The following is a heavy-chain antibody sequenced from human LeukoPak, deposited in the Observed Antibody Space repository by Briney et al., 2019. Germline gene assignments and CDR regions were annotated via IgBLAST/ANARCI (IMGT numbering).Heavy chain of an antibody. CDR2: ISWNSGSI. Sequence: GRSLRLSCAASGFTFDDYAMHWVRHAPGKGLEWVSGISWNSGSIVYADSVKGRFTISRDNAKNSLYLQMNSLRAEDTALYYCAKDIELGRIMITFGGVDYWGQGTLVTVSS. CDR1: GFTFDDYA. CDR3: AKDIELGRIMITFGGVDY. J-gene: IGHJ4*02. V-gene: IGHV3-9*01. D-gene: IGHD3-16*01.